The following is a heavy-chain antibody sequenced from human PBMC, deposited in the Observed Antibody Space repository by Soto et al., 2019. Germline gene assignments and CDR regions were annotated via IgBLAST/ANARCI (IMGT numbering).Heavy chain of an antibody. CDR1: GFIFRSYW. J-gene: IGHJ4*02. D-gene: IGHD2-15*01. Sequence: GGSLRLSCAASGFIFRSYWMSWVRQAPGKGLEWVANINQDGSEKCYVDSVRGRFIISRDNAENSLYLQMNSLRAEDTALYYCARDGVAAGLYLDNWGQGTLVTVSS. V-gene: IGHV3-7*01. CDR2: INQDGSEK. CDR3: ARDGVAAGLYLDN.